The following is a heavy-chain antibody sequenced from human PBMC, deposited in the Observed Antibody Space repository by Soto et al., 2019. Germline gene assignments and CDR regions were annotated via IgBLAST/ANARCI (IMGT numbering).Heavy chain of an antibody. CDR1: GDAFSNYI. J-gene: IGHJ4*02. D-gene: IGHD1-26*01. Sequence: QVQLVQSGAEVKKPGSSVKVSCKASGDAFSNYIFDWVRQAPGQGLEWMGGIIPMFGTPKYAETFQDRVTSSADVPTATAYMELTSLRFDDTAVYYCARGRDQPPVGLYFDSWGEGTRVTVSS. CDR2: IIPMFGTP. V-gene: IGHV1-69*01. CDR3: ARGRDQPPVGLYFDS.